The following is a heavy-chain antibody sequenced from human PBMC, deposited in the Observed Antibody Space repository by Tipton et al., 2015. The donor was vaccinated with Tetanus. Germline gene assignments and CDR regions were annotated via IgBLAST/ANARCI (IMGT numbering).Heavy chain of an antibody. CDR1: GYSFSDYY. CDR2: INGRGDFT. D-gene: IGHD3-16*01. V-gene: IGHV3-11*01. CDR3: ARAWGSRLAASRF. Sequence: SLRLSCAGSGYSFSDYYLSWIRQAPGKGLEWVAYINGRGDFTSYADSVQGRFTISRDNARNSLFLQMDSLRAEDTAVYYCARAWGSRLAASRFWGQGSPFTVPS. J-gene: IGHJ6*02.